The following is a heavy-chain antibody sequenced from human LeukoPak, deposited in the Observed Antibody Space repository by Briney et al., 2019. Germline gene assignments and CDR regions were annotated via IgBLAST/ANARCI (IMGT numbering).Heavy chain of an antibody. V-gene: IGHV3-66*01. CDR3: ARNRYYAMDV. CDR1: GFTVSSNY. Sequence: GGSLRLSCAASGFTVSSNYMSWVRQAPGKGLEWVSIIYSDGSTYYADSVKGRFTISRDNAQNSLYLQMNSRRDEDTAVYYCARNRYYAMDVWGQGTTVTVSS. J-gene: IGHJ6*02. CDR2: IYSDGST.